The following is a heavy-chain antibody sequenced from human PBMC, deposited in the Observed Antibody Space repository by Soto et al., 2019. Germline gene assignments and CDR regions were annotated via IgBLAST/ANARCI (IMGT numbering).Heavy chain of an antibody. CDR1: GFTFSSYG. CDR3: AKDGKGYCSPRCHNWFDP. V-gene: IGHV3-30*18. J-gene: IGHJ5*02. D-gene: IGHD2-15*01. Sequence: GGSLRLSCAASGFTFSSYGMHWVRQAPGKGLEWVAVISYDGSNKYYADSVKGRFTISRDNSKNTLYLQMNSLRAEDTAVYYCAKDGKGYCSPRCHNWFDPWGQGTLVTVSS. CDR2: ISYDGSNK.